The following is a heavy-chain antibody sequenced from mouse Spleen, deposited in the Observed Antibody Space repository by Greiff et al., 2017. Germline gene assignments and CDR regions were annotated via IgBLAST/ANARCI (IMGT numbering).Heavy chain of an antibody. CDR3: ARHGNYVYYFDY. V-gene: IGHV5-9*04. Sequence: DVRLVESGGGLVKRGGSLKLSCAASGFTFSSYAMSWVRQTPEKRLEWVATISSGGGNTYYPDSVKGRFTISRDNAKNTLYLQMSSLKSEDTAMYYCARHGNYVYYFDYWGQGTTLTVSS. CDR2: ISSGGGNT. D-gene: IGHD2-1*01. J-gene: IGHJ2*01. CDR1: GFTFSSYA.